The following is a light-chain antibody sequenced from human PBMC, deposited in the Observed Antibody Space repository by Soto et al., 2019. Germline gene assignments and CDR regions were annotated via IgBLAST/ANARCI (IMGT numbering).Light chain of an antibody. CDR3: QQYNNWPET. CDR1: QSVSFY. Sequence: EIVLTQSPATLSVSPGERVTFSCRASQSVSFYLAWYQQKPGQAPRLLIYGASTRATDVPARFSGSGSGTEFTLTISSLQSEDFAVYYCQQYNNWPETFGQGTKVDIK. J-gene: IGKJ1*01. CDR2: GAS. V-gene: IGKV3-15*01.